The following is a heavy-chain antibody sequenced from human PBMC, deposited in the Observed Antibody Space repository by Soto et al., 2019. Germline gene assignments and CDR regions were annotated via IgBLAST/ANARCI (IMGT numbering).Heavy chain of an antibody. CDR3: ARESAYSYGSVSDY. CDR2: INWNGGST. J-gene: IGHJ4*02. CDR1: GFTFDDYG. D-gene: IGHD5-18*01. Sequence: VGSLRLSCAASGFTFDDYGMSWVRQAPGTGLEWVSGINWNGGSTGYADSVKGRFTISRDNAKNSLYLQMNSLRAEDTALYHCARESAYSYGSVSDYWGQGTLVTVSS. V-gene: IGHV3-20*01.